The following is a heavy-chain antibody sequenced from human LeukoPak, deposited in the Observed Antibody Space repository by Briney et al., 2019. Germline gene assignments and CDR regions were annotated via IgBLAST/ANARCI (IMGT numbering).Heavy chain of an antibody. CDR3: ARRDCSSTSCYAEYFRH. J-gene: IGHJ1*01. CDR1: GYRLTSYW. D-gene: IGHD2-2*01. Sequence: GGSLEISLKGPGYRLTSYWIGLVRPIPGKGLGWMGINYPGDSDTRYSPFFQGQVTISADKSISTAYLQWSSLKASDTAMYYCARRDCSSTSCYAEYFRHWGQGTLVTVSS. CDR2: NYPGDSDT. V-gene: IGHV5-51*01.